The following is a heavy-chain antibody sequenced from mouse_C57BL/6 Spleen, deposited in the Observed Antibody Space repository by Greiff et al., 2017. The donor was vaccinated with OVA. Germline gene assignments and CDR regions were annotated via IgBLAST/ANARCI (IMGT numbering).Heavy chain of an antibody. D-gene: IGHD4-1*01. V-gene: IGHV1-22*01. CDR3: AREGNWESWFAY. Sequence: EVQLQQSGPELVKPGASVKMSCKASGYTFTDYNMHWVKQSHGKSLEWIGYINPNNGGTSYNQKFKGKATLTVNKSSSTAYMELRSLTSEDSAVYYCAREGNWESWFAYWGQGTLVTVSA. CDR1: GYTFTDYN. CDR2: INPNNGGT. J-gene: IGHJ3*01.